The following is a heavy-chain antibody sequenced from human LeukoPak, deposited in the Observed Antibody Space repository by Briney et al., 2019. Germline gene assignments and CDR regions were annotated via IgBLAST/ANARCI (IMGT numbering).Heavy chain of an antibody. CDR2: ISSSGSTI. V-gene: IGHV3-48*03. J-gene: IGHJ4*02. D-gene: IGHD3/OR15-3a*01. CDR1: GFTFSSYE. Sequence: VGSLRLSCAASGFTFSSYEMNWVRQAPGKGLEWVSYISSSGSTIYYADSVKGRFTISRDNAKNSLYLQMNSLRAEDTAVYYCARWTGDSSFTFDYWGQGTLVTVSS. CDR3: ARWTGDSSFTFDY.